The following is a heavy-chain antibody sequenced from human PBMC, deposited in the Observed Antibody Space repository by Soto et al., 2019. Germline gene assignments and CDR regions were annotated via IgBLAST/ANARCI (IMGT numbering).Heavy chain of an antibody. V-gene: IGHV4-61*01. CDR3: ASVVSSRLGGYYD. CDR1: GGSVSSGSYY. CDR2: FYYSGST. J-gene: IGHJ4*02. D-gene: IGHD3-10*01. Sequence: PSETLSLTCTVSGGSVSSGSYYWSWIRQPPGKGLEWIGYFYYSGSTNYNPSLKSRITISVDTSKNQFSLKLRSVTAADTAVYYCASVVSSRLGGYYDWGQGTLVTVSS.